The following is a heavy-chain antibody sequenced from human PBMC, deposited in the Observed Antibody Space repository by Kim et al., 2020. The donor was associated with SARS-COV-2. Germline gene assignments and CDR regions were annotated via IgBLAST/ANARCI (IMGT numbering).Heavy chain of an antibody. V-gene: IGHV4-39*01. Sequence: SETLSLTCTVSGGSISSSSYYWGWIRQPPGKGLEWIGSIYYSGSTYYNPSLKSRVTISVDTSKNQFSLKLSSVTAADTAVYYCARHGARGATNYYYFGMDVWGQASTVTVSS. D-gene: IGHD1-26*01. CDR3: ARHGARGATNYYYFGMDV. CDR2: IYYSGST. CDR1: GGSISSSSYY. J-gene: IGHJ6*02.